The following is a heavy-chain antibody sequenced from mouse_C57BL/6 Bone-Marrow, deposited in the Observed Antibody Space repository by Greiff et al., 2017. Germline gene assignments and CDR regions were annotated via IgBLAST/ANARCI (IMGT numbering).Heavy chain of an antibody. CDR2: IYPGDGDT. D-gene: IGHD2-2*01. Sequence: VKLMESGPELVKPGASVKISCKASGYAFTSSWMNWVKQRPGQGLEWIGRIYPGDGDTNYNGQFKGKAKLTADKSSRTAYMQLSGLPSEDSAVXFCARGGYDAWLAYWGQGTLVTVSA. V-gene: IGHV1-82*01. CDR1: GYAFTSSW. CDR3: ARGGYDAWLAY. J-gene: IGHJ3*01.